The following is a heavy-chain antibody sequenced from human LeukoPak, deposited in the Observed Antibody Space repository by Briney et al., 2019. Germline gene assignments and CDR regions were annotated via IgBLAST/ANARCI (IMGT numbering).Heavy chain of an antibody. J-gene: IGHJ4*02. V-gene: IGHV3-23*01. Sequence: TGGSLRLSCAASGFTFSSYSMNWVRQAPGKGLEWVSAISGSGGSTYYADSVKGRFTISRDNSKNTLYLQMNSLRAEDTAVYYCAKSAAAAESLNWGQGTLVTVSS. CDR2: ISGSGGST. CDR3: AKSAAAAESLN. CDR1: GFTFSSYS. D-gene: IGHD6-13*01.